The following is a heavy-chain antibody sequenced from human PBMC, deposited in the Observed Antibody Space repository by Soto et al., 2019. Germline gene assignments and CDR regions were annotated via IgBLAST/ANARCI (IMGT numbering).Heavy chain of an antibody. V-gene: IGHV3-21*01. CDR2: ISSSSSYI. D-gene: IGHD3-22*01. CDR1: GFTFSSYS. CDR3: ARVGATYYYDSSGYPDFDY. Sequence: KAGGSLRLSCAASGFTFSSYSMNWVRQAPGKGLEWVSSISSSSSYIYYADSVKGRFTISRDNAKNSLYLQMNSLRAEDTAVYYCARVGATYYYDSSGYPDFDYWGQGTLVTVSS. J-gene: IGHJ4*02.